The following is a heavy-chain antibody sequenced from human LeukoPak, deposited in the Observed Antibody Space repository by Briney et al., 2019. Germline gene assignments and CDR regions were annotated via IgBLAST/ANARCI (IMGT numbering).Heavy chain of an antibody. Sequence: PGGSLRLSCAASGFTFSSYWMSWVRQAPGKGLEWVANIKQDGSEKYYVDSVKGRFTISRDNAKNSLYLQMNSLRAEDTAVYYCARVSTPYYYDSSGYYTELFDYWGREPWSPSPQ. J-gene: IGHJ4*02. CDR2: IKQDGSEK. D-gene: IGHD3-22*01. CDR3: ARVSTPYYYDSSGYYTELFDY. V-gene: IGHV3-7*01. CDR1: GFTFSSYW.